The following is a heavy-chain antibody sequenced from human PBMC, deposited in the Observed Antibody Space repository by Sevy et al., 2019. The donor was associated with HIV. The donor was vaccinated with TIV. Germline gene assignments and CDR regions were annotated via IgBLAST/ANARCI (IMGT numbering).Heavy chain of an antibody. CDR3: ARDSWRSGSYYGFDS. D-gene: IGHD1-26*01. Sequence: GGSLRLSCAASGFTFSSYWMYWVRQVPGTGLVWVSRINPDGSSTSYADSVKGRFTISRDNAKNTLYLQMNSLRAEDTAVYYCARDSWRSGSYYGFDSWGQRALVTVSS. J-gene: IGHJ4*02. V-gene: IGHV3-74*01. CDR1: GFTFSSYW. CDR2: INPDGSST.